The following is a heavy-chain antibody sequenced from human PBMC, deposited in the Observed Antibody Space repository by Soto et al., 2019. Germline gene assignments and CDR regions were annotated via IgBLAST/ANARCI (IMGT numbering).Heavy chain of an antibody. CDR2: IFSNDEK. J-gene: IGHJ4*02. Sequence: QVTLKESGPVLVKPTETLTLTCTVSGFSLSNARMGVSWIRQPPGKALEWLAHIFSNDEKSYSTSLKSRLTISKDTSKSQVVLTMTNMDPVDTATYYCARTPYVWGSYPPGPVFDYWGQGTLVTVSS. CDR1: GFSLSNARMG. D-gene: IGHD3-16*02. CDR3: ARTPYVWGSYPPGPVFDY. V-gene: IGHV2-26*01.